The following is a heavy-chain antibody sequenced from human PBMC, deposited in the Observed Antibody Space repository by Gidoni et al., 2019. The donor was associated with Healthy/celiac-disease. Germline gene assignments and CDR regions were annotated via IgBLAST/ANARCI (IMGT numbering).Heavy chain of an antibody. V-gene: IGHV3-23*01. CDR3: AKEGQTGDRYFDL. Sequence: EVQLLESWGGLVQPGGSLRLSCSASEFTFSSYAMSWVRQAPGKGLEWVSAISGSGGSTYYADSVKGRFTISRDNSKNTLYLQMNSLRAEDTAVYYCAKEGQTGDRYFDLWGRGTLVTVSS. J-gene: IGHJ2*01. CDR1: EFTFSSYA. CDR2: ISGSGGST. D-gene: IGHD7-27*01.